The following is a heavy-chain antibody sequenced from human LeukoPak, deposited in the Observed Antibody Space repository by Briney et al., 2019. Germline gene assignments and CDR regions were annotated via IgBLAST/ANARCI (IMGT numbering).Heavy chain of an antibody. D-gene: IGHD3-10*01. Sequence: ASVKVSCKASGYTFTGYYMHWVRQATGQGLEWMGWMNPNSGNTGYAQKFQGRVTITRNTSISTAYMELSSLRSEDTAVYYCARGWKLLRGYYYYYMDVWGKGTTVTVSS. J-gene: IGHJ6*03. CDR1: GYTFTGYY. V-gene: IGHV1-8*03. CDR3: ARGWKLLRGYYYYYMDV. CDR2: MNPNSGNT.